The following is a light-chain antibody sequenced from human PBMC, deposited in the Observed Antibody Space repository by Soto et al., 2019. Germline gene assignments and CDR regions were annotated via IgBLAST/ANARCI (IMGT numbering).Light chain of an antibody. CDR2: GAS. V-gene: IGKV3-15*01. CDR3: QQYHNWPLIP. Sequence: EIVMTQSPAALSVSPGERGTLSCRASQSVGNDLAWYQQKPGQTPRLLISGASTRATGIPVRFSGSGSGTHFTLISSTLQSEDVAVYYCQQYHNWPLIPLAQGTRLEIK. J-gene: IGKJ5*01. CDR1: QSVGND.